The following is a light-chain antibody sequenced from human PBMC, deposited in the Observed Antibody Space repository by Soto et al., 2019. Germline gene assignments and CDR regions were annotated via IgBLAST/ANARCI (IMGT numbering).Light chain of an antibody. V-gene: IGKV3-20*01. J-gene: IGKJ2*01. Sequence: EIVSMQSPGTLSFSPGERATLSCRASQTMTRAYVAWYQQKPGQAPRLLIYAASYRATGISDKFSGSGSGTDFSLTISRLEPEDSAVYYCHQYHSPPQTFGQGTKVDI. CDR3: HQYHSPPQT. CDR1: QTMTRAY. CDR2: AAS.